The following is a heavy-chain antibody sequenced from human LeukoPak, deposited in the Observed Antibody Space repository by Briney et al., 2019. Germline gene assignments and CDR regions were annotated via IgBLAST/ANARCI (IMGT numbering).Heavy chain of an antibody. CDR3: ARARPSGSRVGAPNYNWFDP. CDR2: IYYSGST. Sequence: SETLSLTCTGSGGSISSSSYYWGWIRQPPGKGLEWIGSIYYSGSTYYNPSLKSRVTISVDTSKNQFSLKLSSVTAADTAVYYCARARPSGSRVGAPNYNWFDPWGQGTLVTVSS. D-gene: IGHD6-13*01. V-gene: IGHV4-39*01. CDR1: GGSISSSSYY. J-gene: IGHJ5*02.